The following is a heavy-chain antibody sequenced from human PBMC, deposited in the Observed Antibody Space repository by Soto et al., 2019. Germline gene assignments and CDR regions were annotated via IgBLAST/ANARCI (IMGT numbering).Heavy chain of an antibody. V-gene: IGHV3-23*01. CDR3: AKDIMYSNSWYYFDH. D-gene: IGHD6-13*01. Sequence: EVQLLESGGGLVQPGGSLRLSCAASGFTFSSYAMSWVRQAPGQGLEWVSGISGSGGNTYYADSVKGRFTVSRDNSKNTLLVQINSLRAEDTALYYCAKDIMYSNSWYYFDHWGQGTLVTVSS. J-gene: IGHJ4*02. CDR2: ISGSGGNT. CDR1: GFTFSSYA.